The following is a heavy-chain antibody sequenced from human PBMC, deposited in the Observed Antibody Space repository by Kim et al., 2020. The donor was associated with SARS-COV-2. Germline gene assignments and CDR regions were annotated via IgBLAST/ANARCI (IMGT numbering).Heavy chain of an antibody. D-gene: IGHD3-10*01. CDR3: AREGGASGYYGSGRTYGMDV. CDR2: ISSSSSTI. V-gene: IGHV3-48*02. CDR1: GFTFSSYS. Sequence: GVSMRLSCAASGFTFSSYSMNWVRQAPGKGLEWVSYISSSSSTIYYADSVKGRFTISRDNAKNSLYLQMNSLRDEDTAVYYCAREGGASGYYGSGRTYGMDVWGQGTTVTVSS. J-gene: IGHJ6*02.